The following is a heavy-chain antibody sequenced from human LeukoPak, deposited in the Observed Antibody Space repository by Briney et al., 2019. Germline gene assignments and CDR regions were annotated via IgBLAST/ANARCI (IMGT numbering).Heavy chain of an antibody. CDR2: MNPKRGNT. J-gene: IGHJ3*02. CDR1: GYTFSSYD. D-gene: IGHD6-19*01. Sequence: ASVRVSCKASGYTFSSYDINWVRQATGQGLEWMGWMNPKRGNTGYAHKFQGRVTITRNTSITTAYMELSSLRPEDTAVYYCAKSSGWDLDAFDIWGQGTMVTVSS. CDR3: AKSSGWDLDAFDI. V-gene: IGHV1-8*03.